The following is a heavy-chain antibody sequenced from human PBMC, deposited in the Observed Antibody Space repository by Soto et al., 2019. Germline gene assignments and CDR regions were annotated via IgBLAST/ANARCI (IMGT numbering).Heavy chain of an antibody. V-gene: IGHV4-34*01. D-gene: IGHD3-22*01. CDR2: INHSGRV. CDR3: STRAYDTNGYYRFDP. Sequence: QVQLQQWGAGLLKPSETLSLTCAVYGGSFSGHSWTWIRQSPGKGLEWIGDINHSGRVNYSPSLKSRVTISLDTSKNHFSLTLSAVTAADTAMYYCSTRAYDTNGYYRFDPWGQGTLVTVSS. CDR1: GGSFSGHS. J-gene: IGHJ5*01.